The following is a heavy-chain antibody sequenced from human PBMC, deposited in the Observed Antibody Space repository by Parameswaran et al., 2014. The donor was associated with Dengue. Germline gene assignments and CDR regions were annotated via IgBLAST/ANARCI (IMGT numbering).Heavy chain of an antibody. CDR1: GFTFSSCW. J-gene: IGHJ4*02. D-gene: IGHD6-19*01. CDR3: AGGTGWLTDY. CDR2: IKQDGSEK. Sequence: GGSLRLSCAAAGFTFSSCWMNWVRQAPGKGLEWVANIKQDGSEKYYVDSVKGRFTISRDNAKNSLYLQMNSLRAEDTAVYYCAGGTGWLTDYWGQGTLVTVSS. V-gene: IGHV3-7*01.